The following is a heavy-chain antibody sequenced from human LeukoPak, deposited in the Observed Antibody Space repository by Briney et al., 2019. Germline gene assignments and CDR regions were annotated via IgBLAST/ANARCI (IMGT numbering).Heavy chain of an antibody. CDR3: ARGGTPPLTGPVWFGGTYNWFDP. Sequence: PSETLSLTCTVSGGSLSSINYYWGWIRQPPGKGLEWIGNIFYSGSTYYNPSLKSRVTIFVDTSKNQFSLRLSSVTAADTAVYYCARGGTPPLTGPVWFGGTYNWFDPWGQGTLVTVSS. J-gene: IGHJ5*02. CDR2: IFYSGST. D-gene: IGHD3-10*01. CDR1: GGSLSSINYY. V-gene: IGHV4-39*01.